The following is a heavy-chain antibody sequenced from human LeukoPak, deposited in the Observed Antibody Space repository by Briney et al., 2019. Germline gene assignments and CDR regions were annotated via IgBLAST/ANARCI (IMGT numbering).Heavy chain of an antibody. V-gene: IGHV3-23*01. Sequence: GGSLRLSCAASGFTFSSYAMGWVRQAPGKGLEWVSVFSYSPGSTYYADSVKGRLTTSTDDSKNTLYLQMNSLTVEDTAIYYCAKQLHSGAWDYFDYWGRGTLVTVSS. CDR1: GFTFSSYA. D-gene: IGHD6-25*01. J-gene: IGHJ4*02. CDR2: FSYSPGST. CDR3: AKQLHSGAWDYFDY.